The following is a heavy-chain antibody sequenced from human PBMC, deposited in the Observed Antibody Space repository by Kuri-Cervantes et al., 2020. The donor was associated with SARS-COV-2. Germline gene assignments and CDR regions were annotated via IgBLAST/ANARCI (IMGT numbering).Heavy chain of an antibody. CDR1: GGSISSYY. CDR3: ALRTLPWYYYYMDV. CDR2: IYYSGST. V-gene: IGHV4-59*08. Sequence: GSLRLSCTVSGGSISSYYWSWIRQPPGKGLEWIGYIYYSGSTYYNPSLKSRVTISVDTSKNQFSLKLSSVTAADTAVYYCALRTLPWYYYYMDVWGKGTTVTVSS. D-gene: IGHD3/OR15-3a*01. J-gene: IGHJ6*03.